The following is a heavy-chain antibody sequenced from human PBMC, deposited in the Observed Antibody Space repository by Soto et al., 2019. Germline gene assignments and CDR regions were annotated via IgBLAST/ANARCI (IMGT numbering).Heavy chain of an antibody. D-gene: IGHD1-26*01. V-gene: IGHV3-11*01. Sequence: QVQLVESGGALVKPGGSLRLSCAASGFNFSDFYISWIRQAPGKGLEWVSFISATGETIYYAESVKGRFNISRDNSQKSLVLQMNSLRDEDTAIYYCASQLQGSRRKYYFHFWGQGTLVTVSS. CDR3: ASQLQGSRRKYYFHF. CDR2: ISATGETI. J-gene: IGHJ4*02. CDR1: GFNFSDFY.